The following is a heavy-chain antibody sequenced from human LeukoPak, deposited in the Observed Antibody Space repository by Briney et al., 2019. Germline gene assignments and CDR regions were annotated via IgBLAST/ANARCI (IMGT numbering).Heavy chain of an antibody. J-gene: IGHJ6*04. Sequence: ASVKVSCKVSGYTLTELSMHWVRQAPGKGLEWMGGFDPEDGETIYAQKFQGRVTMTEDTSTDTAYMELSSLRSEDTAVYYCATASELPGFKNGPMDVWGKGTTVTVSS. CDR1: GYTLTELS. V-gene: IGHV1-24*01. CDR3: ATASELPGFKNGPMDV. CDR2: FDPEDGET. D-gene: IGHD1-7*01.